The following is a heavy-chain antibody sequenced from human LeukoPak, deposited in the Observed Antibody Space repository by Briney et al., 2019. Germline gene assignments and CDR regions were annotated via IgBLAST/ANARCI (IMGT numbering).Heavy chain of an antibody. V-gene: IGHV3-30-3*01. J-gene: IGHJ3*02. Sequence: PGRSLRLSCEASGFTFVNYGFHWVRQAPVKALEWVAFISYNGNQKYGDSVKGRFTISRDNSKSTLYLQMNGLRPEDTTVYYCARDPLDISRWTNAFDIWGQGTVVTVSS. CDR1: GFTFVNYG. CDR2: ISYNGNQ. D-gene: IGHD2-2*03. CDR3: ARDPLDISRWTNAFDI.